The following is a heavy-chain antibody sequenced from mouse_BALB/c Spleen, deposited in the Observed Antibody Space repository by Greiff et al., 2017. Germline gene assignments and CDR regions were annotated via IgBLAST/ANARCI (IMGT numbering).Heavy chain of an antibody. CDR3: ARGGIYYYGSSYNFDY. V-gene: IGHV5-17*02. CDR2: ISSGSSTI. D-gene: IGHD1-1*01. CDR1: GFTFSSFG. J-gene: IGHJ2*01. Sequence: EVKLVESGGGLVQPGGSRKLSCAASGFTFSSFGMHWVRQAPEKGLEWVAYISSGSSTIYYADTVKGRFTISRDNPKNTLFLQMTSLRSEDTAMYYCARGGIYYYGSSYNFDYWGQGTTLTVSS.